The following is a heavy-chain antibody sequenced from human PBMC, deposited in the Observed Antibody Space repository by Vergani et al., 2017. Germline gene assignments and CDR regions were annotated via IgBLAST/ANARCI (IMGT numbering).Heavy chain of an antibody. D-gene: IGHD3-22*01. V-gene: IGHV1-8*01. J-gene: IGHJ4*02. Sequence: QVQLVQSGAEVKKPGASVKVSCKASGYTFTSYDINWVRQATGQGLEWMGWMNPNSGNTGYAQKFQGRVTMTRNTSISTAYMELRSLRSEDTAVYYCERGYYYDSSEAPYCFDYWGQGTLVTVSS. CDR2: MNPNSGNT. CDR3: ERGYYYDSSEAPYCFDY. CDR1: GYTFTSYD.